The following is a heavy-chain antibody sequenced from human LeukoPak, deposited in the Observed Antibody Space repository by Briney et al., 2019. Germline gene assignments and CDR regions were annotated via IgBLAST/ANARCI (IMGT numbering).Heavy chain of an antibody. CDR2: LISSGATT. CDR1: GFAFSNYA. CDR3: ARALAAAGGAIDY. J-gene: IGHJ4*02. Sequence: PGGSLRLSCAASGFAFSNYAMSWVRQAPGKGLEWVSSLISSGATTYYADSVKGRFTISRDNAKNTLYLQMNSLRAEDTAVYYCARALAAAGGAIDYWGQGTLVTVSS. D-gene: IGHD6-13*01. V-gene: IGHV3-23*01.